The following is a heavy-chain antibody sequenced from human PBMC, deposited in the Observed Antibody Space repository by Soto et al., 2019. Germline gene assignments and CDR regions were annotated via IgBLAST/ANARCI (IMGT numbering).Heavy chain of an antibody. Sequence: ASVKVSCKASGGTFSSYAISWVRQAPGQGLEWMGGIIPIFGTANYAQKFQGRVTITADESTSTAYMELSSLRSEDTAVYYCARDGSGYFFGYFDYWGQGTLVTVSS. V-gene: IGHV1-69*13. CDR1: GGTFSSYA. J-gene: IGHJ4*02. D-gene: IGHD3-3*01. CDR2: IIPIFGTA. CDR3: ARDGSGYFFGYFDY.